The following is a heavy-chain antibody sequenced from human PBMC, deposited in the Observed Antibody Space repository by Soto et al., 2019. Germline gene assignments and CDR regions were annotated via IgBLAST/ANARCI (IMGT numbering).Heavy chain of an antibody. CDR3: ARGDAGTDFDY. CDR2: INAGDGVT. D-gene: IGHD3-10*01. Sequence: QDQLVQSGAEVKKPGASVKVSCKASGYTFTSYAIHWVRQAPGQRLEWMGWINAGDGVTKYSQKFQGRVTITWDTSASTAYMELSSLRSEDTAVFYCARGDAGTDFDYWGQGTLVTVSS. V-gene: IGHV1-3*01. J-gene: IGHJ4*02. CDR1: GYTFTSYA.